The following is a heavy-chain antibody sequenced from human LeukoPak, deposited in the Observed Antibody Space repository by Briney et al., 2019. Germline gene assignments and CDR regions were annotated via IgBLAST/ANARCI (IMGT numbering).Heavy chain of an antibody. CDR3: ARDSSGYQ. V-gene: IGHV3-7*01. J-gene: IGHJ4*02. D-gene: IGHD3-22*01. CDR1: GFTFSTYW. CDR2: IKEDGSEK. Sequence: GSLRLSCAASGFTFSTYWMSWVRQAPGKGLEWVANIKEDGSEKYYGDSVKGRFTISRDNAKNSLYLEMNSLRVEDTAVYYCARDSSGYQWGQGALVTVSS.